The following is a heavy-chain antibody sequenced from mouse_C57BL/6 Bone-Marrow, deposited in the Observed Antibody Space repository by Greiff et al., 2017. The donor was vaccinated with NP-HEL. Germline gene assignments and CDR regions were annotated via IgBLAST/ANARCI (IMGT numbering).Heavy chain of an antibody. CDR1: GFSLTSYG. V-gene: IGHV2-2*01. CDR3: ARGRDDFYD. CDR2: IWRGGST. D-gene: IGHD2-14*01. Sequence: QVQLQQSGPGLVQPSPSLSITCTVSGFSLTSYGVHWVRQSPGQGLEWLGVIWRGGSTDYNAAFITRLSISKDNSKSQVFFKMNSLQADDTAIYYCARGRDDFYDWGQGTTVTVA. J-gene: IGHJ2*01.